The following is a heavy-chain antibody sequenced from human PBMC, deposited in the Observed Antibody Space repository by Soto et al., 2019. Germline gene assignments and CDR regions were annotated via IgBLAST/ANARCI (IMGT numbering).Heavy chain of an antibody. Sequence: GGSLRLSCAASGFTFSSYSMNWVRQAPGKGLERVSYISSSSSTIYYADSVKGRFTISRDNAKNSLYLQMNSLRDEDTAVYYYARDMEKYDFWSGYNRFDPWGQGTLVTVSS. J-gene: IGHJ5*02. V-gene: IGHV3-48*02. D-gene: IGHD3-3*01. CDR1: GFTFSSYS. CDR3: ARDMEKYDFWSGYNRFDP. CDR2: ISSSSSTI.